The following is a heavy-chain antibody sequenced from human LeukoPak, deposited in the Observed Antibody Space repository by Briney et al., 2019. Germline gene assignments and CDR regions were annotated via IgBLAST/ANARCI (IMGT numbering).Heavy chain of an antibody. V-gene: IGHV3-74*01. D-gene: IGHD3-3*01. CDR1: GFTFSTYW. Sequence: PGGSLRLSCAASGFTFSTYWMHWVRKAPGKGLVLVSRSNSYGSRTTYADSVKCRFTIYRDNSMNTLYLQLSSLRAEDTAIYYGAKDLAPYYDFWSGLGFDYWGQGTLVTVSS. J-gene: IGHJ4*02. CDR2: SNSYGSRT. CDR3: AKDLAPYYDFWSGLGFDY.